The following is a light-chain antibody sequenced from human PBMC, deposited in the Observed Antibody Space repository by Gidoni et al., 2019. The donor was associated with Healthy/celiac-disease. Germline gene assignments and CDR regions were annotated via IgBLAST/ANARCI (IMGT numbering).Light chain of an antibody. Sequence: EIVMTQSPATLSVSPGERATLSCRASQSVSSNLAWYQRTPGQAPRLLIFGASSGSGTAFTPIGSSLQSEDFAVYYCQHGNSWPPLYTVGQGTRLEVK. J-gene: IGKJ2*01. CDR3: QHGNSWPPLYT. CDR2: GAS. CDR1: QSVSSN. V-gene: IGKV3-15*01.